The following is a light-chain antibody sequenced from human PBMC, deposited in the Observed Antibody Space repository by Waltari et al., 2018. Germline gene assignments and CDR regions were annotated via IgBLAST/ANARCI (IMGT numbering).Light chain of an antibody. CDR1: QSVSSSY. J-gene: IGKJ1*01. CDR3: QQYGSSPGT. CDR2: GAS. Sequence: EIVLTQSPGTLSLSPGERATLSCRASQSVSSSYLAWYQQKPGQAPRLLIYGASSRAPGIPDRFSGSGSGTDFTLTISRLEPEDFAGYYCQQYGSSPGTFGPGTKVEIK. V-gene: IGKV3-20*01.